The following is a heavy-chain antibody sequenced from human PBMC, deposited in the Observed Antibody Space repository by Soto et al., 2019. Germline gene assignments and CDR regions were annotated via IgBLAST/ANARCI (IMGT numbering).Heavy chain of an antibody. CDR1: GYSFTNYW. CDR3: ARPRDADSAENFQH. CDR2: IYPGDSDA. J-gene: IGHJ1*01. V-gene: IGHV5-51*01. Sequence: LGESLKISCKVSGYSFTNYWIGWVRQMPGKGLEWMGIIYPGDSDARYSPSFQGQVTISADKSITTAYLQWSSLKASDTAIYYCARPRDADSAENFQHWGQGTLVPVSS. D-gene: IGHD4-17*01.